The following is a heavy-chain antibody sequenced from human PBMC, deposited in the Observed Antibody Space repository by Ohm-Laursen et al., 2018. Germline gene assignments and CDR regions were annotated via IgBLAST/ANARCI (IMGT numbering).Heavy chain of an antibody. Sequence: ATVKISCKSSGYTFTSYGISWVRQAPGQGLEWLGWISAHNGNTKNAQKVQGRVSMTTDTSTRTAYMELSRLRSDDTAVYYCARVRFLEWSAHYYFDYWGQGTLVTVSS. D-gene: IGHD3-3*01. V-gene: IGHV1-18*01. CDR3: ARVRFLEWSAHYYFDY. J-gene: IGHJ4*02. CDR1: GYTFTSYG. CDR2: ISAHNGNT.